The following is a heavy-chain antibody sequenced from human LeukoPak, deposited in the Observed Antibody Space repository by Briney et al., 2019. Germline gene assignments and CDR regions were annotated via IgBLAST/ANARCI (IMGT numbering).Heavy chain of an antibody. CDR1: GGTISGSNW. CDR3: ARSNVDTAVDY. V-gene: IGHV4-4*02. CDR2: IYHSGTT. J-gene: IGHJ4*02. Sequence: PSETLSLTCAVSGGTISGSNWWSWVRQPPGMGLDWIGEIYHSGTTNYNPSLKSRVTISVDKSKNQFSLKLSSVTAADTAVYFCARSNVDTAVDYWGQGTLVTVSS. D-gene: IGHD5-18*01.